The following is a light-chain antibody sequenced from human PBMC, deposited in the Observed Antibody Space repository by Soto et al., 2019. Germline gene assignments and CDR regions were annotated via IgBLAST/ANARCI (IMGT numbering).Light chain of an antibody. CDR1: QSVSSN. CDR3: QQYNDWPLT. Sequence: EIVMTQSPATLSVSPGERATLSCRASQSVSSNLAWYQQKPGQVPRLLIYCASTRASGIPARVSGSGSGTEFTLTISSLQSEDFAVYYCQQYNDWPLTFGGGTKVEIK. J-gene: IGKJ4*01. V-gene: IGKV3-15*01. CDR2: CAS.